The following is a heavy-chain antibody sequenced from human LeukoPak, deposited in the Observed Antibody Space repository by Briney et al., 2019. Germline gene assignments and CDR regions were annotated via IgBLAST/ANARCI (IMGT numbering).Heavy chain of an antibody. D-gene: IGHD3-22*01. Sequence: SETLSLTCAVYGGSFSGYYWSWIRQPPGKGLEWIGEINHSGSTNYNPSLKSRVTISVDTSKNQFSLKLSSVTAADTAVYYCARVLGGPCSSGYSIRFDPWGQGTLVTVSS. CDR3: ARVLGGPCSSGYSIRFDP. J-gene: IGHJ5*02. V-gene: IGHV4-34*01. CDR1: GGSFSGYY. CDR2: INHSGST.